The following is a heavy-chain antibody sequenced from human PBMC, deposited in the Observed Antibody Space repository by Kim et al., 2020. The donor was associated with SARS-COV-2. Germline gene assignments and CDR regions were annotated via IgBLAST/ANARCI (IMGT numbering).Heavy chain of an antibody. D-gene: IGHD5-18*01. Sequence: SVKVSCKASGGTFSSYAISWVRQAPGQGLEWMGGIIPIFGTANYAQKFQGRVTITADESTSTAYMELSSLRSEDTAVYYCARGGYSLRLYYYYGMDVWCQGTTVTVSS. CDR1: GGTFSSYA. CDR2: IIPIFGTA. V-gene: IGHV1-69*13. J-gene: IGHJ6*02. CDR3: ARGGYSLRLYYYYGMDV.